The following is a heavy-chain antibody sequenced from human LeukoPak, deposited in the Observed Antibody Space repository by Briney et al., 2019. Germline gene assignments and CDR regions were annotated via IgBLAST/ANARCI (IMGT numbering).Heavy chain of an antibody. Sequence: SVKVSCKASGYTFTGYYMHWVRQTPGQGLEWMGGIIPIFGTANYAQKFQGRVTITADKSTSTAYTELSSLRSEDTAVYYCARAGAVAGTYYYMDVWGKGTTVTVSS. CDR3: ARAGAVAGTYYYMDV. J-gene: IGHJ6*03. CDR1: GYTFTGYY. D-gene: IGHD6-19*01. CDR2: IIPIFGTA. V-gene: IGHV1-69*06.